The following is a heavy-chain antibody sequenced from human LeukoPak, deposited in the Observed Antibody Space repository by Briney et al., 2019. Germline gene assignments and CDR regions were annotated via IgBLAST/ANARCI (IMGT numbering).Heavy chain of an antibody. CDR3: ARVVHYGSGPAVG. V-gene: IGHV3-48*04. CDR2: ISSSGDTI. D-gene: IGHD3-10*01. CDR1: GFTFSSYG. J-gene: IGHJ4*02. Sequence: WGSLRLSCAASGFTFSSYGMHWVRQAPGKGLEWVSYISSSGDTIYYADSVKGRFTISRDNAKNSVHLQMNSLRAEDTAVYYCARVVHYGSGPAVGWGQGTLVTVSS.